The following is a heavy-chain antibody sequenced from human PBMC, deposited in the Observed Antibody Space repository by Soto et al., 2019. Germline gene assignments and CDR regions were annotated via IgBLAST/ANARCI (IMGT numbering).Heavy chain of an antibody. Sequence: EVQLLESGGGLVQPGGSLRLSCAASGFTFSSYVMSWVRQAPGKGLEWVSAISGSGGSTYYADSVKGRFTISRDNSKNTLYLQINSLRAEDTAVYYCAKGSSGWYERFDSWCQGTLVTVSS. J-gene: IGHJ4*02. CDR3: AKGSSGWYERFDS. D-gene: IGHD6-19*01. CDR2: ISGSGGST. CDR1: GFTFSSYV. V-gene: IGHV3-23*01.